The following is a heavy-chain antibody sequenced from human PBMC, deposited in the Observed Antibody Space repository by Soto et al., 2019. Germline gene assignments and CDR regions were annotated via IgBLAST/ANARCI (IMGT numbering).Heavy chain of an antibody. V-gene: IGHV1-3*01. D-gene: IGHD2-2*01. CDR3: ASGKISSTSSNRFDP. Sequence: ASVKVSCKASGYTFTSYAMHWVRQAPGQRLEWMGWINAGNGNTKYSQKFQGRVTITRDTSASTAYMELSSLRSEDTAVYYCASGKISSTSSNRFDPWGQGTLVTVSS. J-gene: IGHJ5*02. CDR2: INAGNGNT. CDR1: GYTFTSYA.